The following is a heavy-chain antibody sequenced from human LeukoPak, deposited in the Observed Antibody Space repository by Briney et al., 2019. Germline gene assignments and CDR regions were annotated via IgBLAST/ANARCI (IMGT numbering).Heavy chain of an antibody. CDR3: ARELYSSGWCLDY. CDR2: IIPILGIA. CDR1: GGTFSSYA. J-gene: IGHJ4*02. V-gene: IGHV1-69*04. Sequence: SVKVSCKASGGTFSSYAISWVQQAPGQGLEWMGRIIPILGIANYAQKFQGRVTITADKSTGTAYMELSSLRSEDTAVYYCARELYSSGWCLDYWGQGTLVTVSS. D-gene: IGHD6-19*01.